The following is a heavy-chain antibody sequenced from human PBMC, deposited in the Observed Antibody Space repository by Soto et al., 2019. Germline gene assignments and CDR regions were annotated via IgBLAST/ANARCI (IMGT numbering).Heavy chain of an antibody. Sequence: GASVKVSCKASGYTFTSYGISWVRQAPGQGLEWMGWISAYNGNTNYAQKLQGRVTMTTDTSTSTAYMELRSRRSDDTAVYYCARESPFFLKLRSYYYLDVWGKGTRVTVS. CDR1: GYTFTSYG. CDR3: ARESPFFLKLRSYYYLDV. J-gene: IGHJ6*03. CDR2: ISAYNGNT. D-gene: IGHD2-15*01. V-gene: IGHV1-18*01.